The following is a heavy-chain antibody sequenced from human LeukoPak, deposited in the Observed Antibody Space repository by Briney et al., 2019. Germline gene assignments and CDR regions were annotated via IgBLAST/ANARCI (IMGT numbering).Heavy chain of an antibody. V-gene: IGHV4-34*01. CDR2: INHSGST. CDR3: ARQSSGGTIDY. Sequence: SETLSLTCAVYGGSFSGYYWSWIRQPPGKGLEWIGEINHSGSTNYNPSLKSRVTISVDTSKNQFSLKLSSVTAADTAVYYCARQSSGGTIDYWGQGTLVTVSS. D-gene: IGHD2-15*01. CDR1: GGSFSGYY. J-gene: IGHJ4*02.